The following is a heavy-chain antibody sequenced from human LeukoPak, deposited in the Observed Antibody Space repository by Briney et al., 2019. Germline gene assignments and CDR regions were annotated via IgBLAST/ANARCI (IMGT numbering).Heavy chain of an antibody. J-gene: IGHJ4*02. CDR2: FNPNSGGT. Sequence: ASVNVSCKASVYTCTGYYMHRVRQAPGQGREWRGWFNPNSGGTNYAQTFQGRVTMTRDTSISTAYMELSRLRSDDTAVYYCARWPASGYYDSRGKCYFDYWGQGTLVTVSS. D-gene: IGHD3-22*01. CDR1: VYTCTGYY. CDR3: ARWPASGYYDSRGKCYFDY. V-gene: IGHV1-2*02.